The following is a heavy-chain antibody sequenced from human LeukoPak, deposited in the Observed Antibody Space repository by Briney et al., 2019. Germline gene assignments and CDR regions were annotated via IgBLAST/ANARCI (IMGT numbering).Heavy chain of an antibody. J-gene: IGHJ3*02. Sequence: SGTLSLTCAVSGGSLSTTSWWVWLRQPPGKGLEWIGEVYHSGGGNKNYNPSLKSRATISVDTSKNQFSLKLSSVTAADTAVYYCARVGWQWLVQAFDIWGQGTMVTVSS. CDR1: GGSLSTTSW. CDR3: ARVGWQWLVQAFDI. D-gene: IGHD6-19*01. V-gene: IGHV4-4*02. CDR2: VYHSGGGNK.